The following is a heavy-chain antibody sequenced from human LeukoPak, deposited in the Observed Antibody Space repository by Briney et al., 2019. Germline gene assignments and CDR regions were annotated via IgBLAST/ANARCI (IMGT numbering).Heavy chain of an antibody. CDR1: GYTFTGYY. V-gene: IGHV1-2*06. CDR2: INPNSGGT. Sequence: ASVKVSCKASGYTFTGYYMHWVRQAPGQGLEWMGRINPNSGGTNYAQKFQGRVTMTRDTSISTAYTELSRLRSDDTAMYYCAREPTYYYDSSGYSALDYWGQGTLVTVSS. J-gene: IGHJ4*02. D-gene: IGHD3-22*01. CDR3: AREPTYYYDSSGYSALDY.